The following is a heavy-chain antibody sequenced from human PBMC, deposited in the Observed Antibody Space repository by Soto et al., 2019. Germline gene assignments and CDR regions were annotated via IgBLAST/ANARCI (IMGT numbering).Heavy chain of an antibody. D-gene: IGHD5-18*01. Sequence: PGGSLRLSCAASGFTFSSYAMHWVRQAPGKGLEWVSVISGSGGSTYYADSVKGRFTISRDNSKNTLYLQMNSLRAEDTAVYYCAKDRDSYGYLISELDYWGQGTLVTVSS. J-gene: IGHJ4*02. CDR3: AKDRDSYGYLISELDY. V-gene: IGHV3-23*01. CDR1: GFTFSSYA. CDR2: ISGSGGST.